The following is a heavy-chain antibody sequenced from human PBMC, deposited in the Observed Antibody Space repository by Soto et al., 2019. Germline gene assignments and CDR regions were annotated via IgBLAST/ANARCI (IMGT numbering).Heavy chain of an antibody. CDR2: IDPSDSYT. D-gene: IGHD1-26*01. V-gene: IGHV5-10-1*01. CDR1: GYSFTSYW. J-gene: IGHJ6*02. CDR3: ARGGGGSPFGGDYYYYGMDV. Sequence: RGESLKISCKGSGYSFTSYWISWVRQMPGKGLEWMGRIDPSDSYTNYSPSFQGHVTISADKSISTAYLQWSSLKASDTAMYYCARGGGGSPFGGDYYYYGMDVWGQGTTVTVSS.